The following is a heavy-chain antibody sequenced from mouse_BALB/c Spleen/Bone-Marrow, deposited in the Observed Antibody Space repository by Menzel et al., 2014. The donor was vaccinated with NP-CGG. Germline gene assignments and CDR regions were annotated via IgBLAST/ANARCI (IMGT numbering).Heavy chain of an antibody. D-gene: IGHD1-1*01. J-gene: IGHJ3*01. V-gene: IGHV1-67*01. CDR3: ARAGDGSSYDWFAY. CDR2: ISTYSGNT. Sequence: QVQLQQSGPELVRPGVSVKISCKGSGYTFTDYAMHWVRQSHAKSLEWIGVISTYSGNTNYNQKFKGKATMTVDKSSSTAYMELARLTSEDSAIYYCARAGDGSSYDWFAYWGQGTLVTVSA. CDR1: GYTFTDYA.